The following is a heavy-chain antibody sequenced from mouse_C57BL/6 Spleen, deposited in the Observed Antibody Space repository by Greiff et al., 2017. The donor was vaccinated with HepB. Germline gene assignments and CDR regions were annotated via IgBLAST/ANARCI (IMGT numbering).Heavy chain of an antibody. Sequence: EVQLQQSGPELVKPGASVKIPCKASGYTFTDYNMDWVKQSHGKSLEWIGDINPNNGGTIYNQKFKGKATLTVDKSSSTAYMELRSLTSEDTAVYYCARGYGSSYLAWFAYWGQGTLVTVSA. V-gene: IGHV1-18*01. CDR1: GYTFTDYN. D-gene: IGHD1-1*01. J-gene: IGHJ3*01. CDR2: INPNNGGT. CDR3: ARGYGSSYLAWFAY.